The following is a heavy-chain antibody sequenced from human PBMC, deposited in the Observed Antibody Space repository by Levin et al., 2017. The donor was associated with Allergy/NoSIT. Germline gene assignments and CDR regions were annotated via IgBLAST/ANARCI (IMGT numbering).Heavy chain of an antibody. V-gene: IGHV3-13*01. D-gene: IGHD4-17*01. J-gene: IGHJ6*02. CDR2: IGTAGDT. CDR3: ARALYGEDYFYGADV. Sequence: TGESLKISCAASGFRFSEYDMHWVRQSVGKGLEWVSAIGTAGDTYYSGSVKGRFTISREDAKKSLHLQMNSLRAGDTAVYYCARALYGEDYFYGADVWGQGTKVTVSS. CDR1: GFRFSEYD.